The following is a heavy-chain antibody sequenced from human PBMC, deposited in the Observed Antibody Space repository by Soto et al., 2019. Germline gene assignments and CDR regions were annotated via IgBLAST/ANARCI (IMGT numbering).Heavy chain of an antibody. CDR3: ARAPQDYYDSSGYFLNWFDP. CDR1: GFTFSSYA. V-gene: IGHV3-30-3*01. J-gene: IGHJ5*02. Sequence: QVQLVESGGGVVQPGRSLRLSCAASGFTFSSYAMHWVRQAPGKGLEWVAVISYDGSNKYYADSVKGRFTISRDNSKNTLYLQMNSLRAEDTAVYYCARAPQDYYDSSGYFLNWFDPWGQGTQVTVSS. CDR2: ISYDGSNK. D-gene: IGHD3-22*01.